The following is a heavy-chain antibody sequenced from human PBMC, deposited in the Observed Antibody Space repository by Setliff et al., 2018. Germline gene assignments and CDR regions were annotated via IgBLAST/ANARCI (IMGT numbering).Heavy chain of an antibody. CDR1: GYTFASHY. CDR2: INPSSGRT. J-gene: IGHJ3*02. V-gene: IGHV1-46*01. Sequence: RASVKVSCKASGYTFASHYMHWVRQAPGLGLEWMGTINPSSGRTSYAQKFQGRVTMTRDTSTSTVYMDMSSLRSEDTAVYYCARDVFPYHYEGAFDIWGQGTMVTAS. D-gene: IGHD3-22*01. CDR3: ARDVFPYHYEGAFDI.